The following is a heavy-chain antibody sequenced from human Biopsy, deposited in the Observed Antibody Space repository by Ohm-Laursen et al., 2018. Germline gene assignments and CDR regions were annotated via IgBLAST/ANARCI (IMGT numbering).Heavy chain of an antibody. Sequence: SVKVSCKAPRGTFSNYGVNWVRQAPGQGLEWLGGNIPILGTGNYAQKFQDRVTVAADTSTSTATMELRSLRSDDTAVYYCATKLTGYFHHWGQGTLVIASS. J-gene: IGHJ1*01. D-gene: IGHD3-9*01. CDR3: ATKLTGYFHH. V-gene: IGHV1-69*06. CDR1: RGTFSNYG. CDR2: NIPILGTG.